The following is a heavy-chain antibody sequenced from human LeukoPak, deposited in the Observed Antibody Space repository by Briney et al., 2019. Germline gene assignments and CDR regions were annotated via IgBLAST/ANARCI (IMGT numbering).Heavy chain of an antibody. Sequence: GGSLRLSCAVSGFTFSGFWMSWSRQAPGKGLEWVASINSDGSEGYYADSVKGRFTISRDNSKNTLYLQMNSLRAEDTAVYYCTRASIYGDELGAFDIWGQGTMVTVSS. J-gene: IGHJ3*02. CDR1: GFTFSGFW. CDR2: INSDGSEG. D-gene: IGHD4-17*01. CDR3: TRASIYGDELGAFDI. V-gene: IGHV3-7*01.